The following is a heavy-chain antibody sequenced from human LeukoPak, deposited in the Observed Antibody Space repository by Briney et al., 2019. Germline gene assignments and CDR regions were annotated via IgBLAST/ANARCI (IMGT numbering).Heavy chain of an antibody. J-gene: IGHJ4*02. CDR2: INHSGST. D-gene: IGHD3-22*01. CDR3: ARGNAYYDSSGYYWVDY. Sequence: PSETLSLTCAVYGGSFSGYYWSWIRQPPGKVLEWIGEINHSGSTNYNPSLKSRVTISVDTSKNQFSLKLSSVTAADTAVYYCARGNAYYDSSGYYWVDYWGQGTLVTVSS. V-gene: IGHV4-34*01. CDR1: GGSFSGYY.